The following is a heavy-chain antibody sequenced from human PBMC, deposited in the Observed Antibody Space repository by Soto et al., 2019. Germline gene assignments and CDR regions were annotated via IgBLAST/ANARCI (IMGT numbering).Heavy chain of an antibody. Sequence: EVQLVESGGGLVQPGGSLRLSCTASGFTFSSYEMNWVRQAPGKGLEWVSYISTSGNIISYADSVKGRFTISRDNAKNSLYLQMNSLRAEDTGFYYCSRPTGPYFDRSSYFDSWGQGTLVTVSS. CDR3: SRPTGPYFDRSSYFDS. V-gene: IGHV3-48*03. CDR2: ISTSGNII. D-gene: IGHD3-22*01. CDR1: GFTFSSYE. J-gene: IGHJ5*01.